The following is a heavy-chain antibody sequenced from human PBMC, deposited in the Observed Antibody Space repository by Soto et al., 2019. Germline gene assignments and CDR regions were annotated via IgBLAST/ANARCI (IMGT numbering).Heavy chain of an antibody. Sequence: QVQLVQSGAEVKKPGSSVKVSCKASGGTFSSYAISWVRQAPGQGLEWMGGIIPIFGTANYAQKFQGRVTITADESTSTAYMELSSLRSEDTAVYYCARIVVPAAIWDYYYYYGMDVWGQGTTVTVSS. CDR1: GGTFSSYA. D-gene: IGHD2-2*02. J-gene: IGHJ6*02. CDR2: IIPIFGTA. V-gene: IGHV1-69*01. CDR3: ARIVVPAAIWDYYYYYGMDV.